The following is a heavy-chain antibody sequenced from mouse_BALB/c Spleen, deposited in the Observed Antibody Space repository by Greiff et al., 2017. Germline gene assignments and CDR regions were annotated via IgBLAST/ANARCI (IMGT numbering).Heavy chain of an antibody. CDR2: ISSGGST. D-gene: IGHD1-2*01. Sequence: EVMLVESGGGLVKPGGSLKLSCAASGFTFSSYAMSWVRQTPEKRLEWVASISSGGSTYYPDSVKGRFTISRDNARNILYLQMSSLRSEDTAMYYCAREYTTAYYFDYWGQGTTLTVSS. CDR3: AREYTTAYYFDY. CDR1: GFTFSSYA. J-gene: IGHJ2*01. V-gene: IGHV5-6-5*01.